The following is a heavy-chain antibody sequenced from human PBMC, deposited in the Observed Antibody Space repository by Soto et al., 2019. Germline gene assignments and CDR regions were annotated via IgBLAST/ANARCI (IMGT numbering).Heavy chain of an antibody. J-gene: IGHJ6*02. CDR3: AREKVGRPITHYGDYRMRTYYYYGMDV. CDR2: IYYSGST. CDR1: GGSISNGGYY. V-gene: IGHV4-31*03. Sequence: SETLSLTYTVSGGSISNGGYYWSWIRQHPGKGLEWIGYIYYSGSTYYNPSLKSRVTISVDTSKNQFSLKLSSVTAADTAVYYCAREKVGRPITHYGDYRMRTYYYYGMDVWGQGTTVTVSS. D-gene: IGHD4-17*01.